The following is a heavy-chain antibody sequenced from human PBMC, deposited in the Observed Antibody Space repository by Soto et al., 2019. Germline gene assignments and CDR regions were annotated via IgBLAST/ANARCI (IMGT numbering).Heavy chain of an antibody. V-gene: IGHV4-59*08. J-gene: IGHJ4*02. CDR3: ARRRIGDY. CDR2: IYGSGST. CDR1: GNSIGDYY. D-gene: IGHD3-3*01. Sequence: QVQLQESGPGLVKPWETLSLTCTVSGNSIGDYYWSWFRQSPGKGLEWIGYIYGSGSTNYNPSLKSRVTISADTSKNQFSLKLTSVTAADTAVYDCARRRIGDYWGQGTPITVSS.